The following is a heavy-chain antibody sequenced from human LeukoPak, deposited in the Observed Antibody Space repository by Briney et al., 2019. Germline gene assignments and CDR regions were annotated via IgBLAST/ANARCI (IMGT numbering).Heavy chain of an antibody. D-gene: IGHD6-13*01. Sequence: SETLSLTCVVYGGSFSGYYWSWIRQPPGKGLEWIGEINHSGSTNYNPSLKSRVTISVDTSKNQFSLKLSSMTAADTAVYYCARVSPWRRYGEAAGINYWGQGTLVTVSS. CDR1: GGSFSGYY. J-gene: IGHJ4*02. CDR3: ARVSPWRRYGEAAGINY. CDR2: INHSGST. V-gene: IGHV4-34*01.